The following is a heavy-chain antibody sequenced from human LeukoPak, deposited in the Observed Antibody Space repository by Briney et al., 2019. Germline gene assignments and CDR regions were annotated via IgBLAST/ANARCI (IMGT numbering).Heavy chain of an antibody. D-gene: IGHD3-22*01. Sequence: ASVKVSCKASGYTFTSYGISWVRQAPGQGLEWMGWISAYNGNTNYAQKLQGRVTMTTDTSTSTAYMELRSLKSDDTTVYYCASLKNYYDSSGYLVTDAFDIWGQGTMVTVSS. CDR1: GYTFTSYG. V-gene: IGHV1-18*01. CDR2: ISAYNGNT. J-gene: IGHJ3*02. CDR3: ASLKNYYDSSGYLVTDAFDI.